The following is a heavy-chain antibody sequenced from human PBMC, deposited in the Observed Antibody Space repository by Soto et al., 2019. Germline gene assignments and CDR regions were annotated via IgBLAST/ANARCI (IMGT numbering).Heavy chain of an antibody. J-gene: IGHJ6*02. D-gene: IGHD2-15*01. Sequence: PSETLSLTCAVSGASISSDNRWTWVRQPPGEGLEWIGEISQSGTTKYNPSLASRVTISVDKSKNQFSLRLTSMTAADTAVYYCAKKVPAALRLYYFFGLDVRGQGTTVTVSS. CDR2: ISQSGTT. V-gene: IGHV4-4*02. CDR3: AKKVPAALRLYYFFGLDV. CDR1: GASISSDNR.